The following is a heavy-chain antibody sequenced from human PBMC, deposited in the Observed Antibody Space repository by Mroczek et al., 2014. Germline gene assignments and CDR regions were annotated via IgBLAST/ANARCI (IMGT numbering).Heavy chain of an antibody. CDR1: GFTLSSYG. CDR3: AKAKYYYDSSERALFDY. Sequence: QVQLVESGGGVVQPGRSLRLSCAASGFTLSSYGMHWVRQAPGKGLEWVAVISYDGSNKYYADSVKGRFTISRDNSKNTLYLQMNSLRAEDTAVYYCAKAKYYYDSSERALFDYWGQGTPGHRL. D-gene: IGHD3-22*01. CDR2: ISYDGSNK. V-gene: IGHV3-30*18. J-gene: IGHJ4*02.